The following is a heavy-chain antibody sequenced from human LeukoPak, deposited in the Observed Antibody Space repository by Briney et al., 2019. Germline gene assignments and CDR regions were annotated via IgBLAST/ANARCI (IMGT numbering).Heavy chain of an antibody. J-gene: IGHJ4*02. CDR2: IYYSGST. CDR1: GGSISSYY. CDR3: ARLTFSSTSWADY. V-gene: IGHV4-59*08. D-gene: IGHD2-2*01. Sequence: SETLSLTCTVSGGSISSYYRRWIRQPPGKGLEGLGYIYYSGSTNYNPSLKSRVTISVDTSKNQFSLKLSSVTAADTAVYYCARLTFSSTSWADYWGQGTLVTVSS.